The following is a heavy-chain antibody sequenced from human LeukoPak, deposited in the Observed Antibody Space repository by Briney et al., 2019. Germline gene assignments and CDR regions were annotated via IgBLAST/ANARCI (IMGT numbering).Heavy chain of an antibody. CDR2: ISWNSGSI. CDR3: AKALYGSDMDV. D-gene: IGHD3-10*01. CDR1: GFTFHDYA. J-gene: IGHJ6*02. Sequence: GRSLRLSCAASGFTFHDYAMHWVRQAPGKGLEWVSGISWNSGSIGYADSVKGRFTISRDNAKNSLYLQMNSLRADDTALYYCAKALYGSDMDVWGQGTTVIVSS. V-gene: IGHV3-9*01.